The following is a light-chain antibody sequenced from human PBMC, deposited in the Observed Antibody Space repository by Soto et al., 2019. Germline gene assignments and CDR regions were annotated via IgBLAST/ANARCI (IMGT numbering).Light chain of an antibody. Sequence: IQMTQSLYTLSACVGDRVALTGLASQSIRSWLAWYQQKTGKAPKLLIYDASSLESGVPSRLSGSGSGTEFTITSSSLQPDDFPTNYCQQYNNWPPLTFGQGTRLEIK. V-gene: IGKV1-5*01. J-gene: IGKJ5*01. CDR3: QQYNNWPPLT. CDR2: DAS. CDR1: QSIRSW.